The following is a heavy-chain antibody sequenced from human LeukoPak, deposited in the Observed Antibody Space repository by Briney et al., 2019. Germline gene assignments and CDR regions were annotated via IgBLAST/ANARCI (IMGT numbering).Heavy chain of an antibody. CDR3: AREAVITMVRGVTPTYYYYYYMDV. D-gene: IGHD3-10*01. CDR2: INPNSGGT. CDR1: GYTFTGYY. V-gene: IGHV1-2*02. J-gene: IGHJ6*03. Sequence: ASVKVSCKASGYTFTGYYMHWVRQAPGQGLEWMGWINPNSGGTNYAQKFQGRVTMTRDTSISTAYMELSRLRSDDTAVYYCAREAVITMVRGVTPTYYYYYYMDVWGKGTTVTISS.